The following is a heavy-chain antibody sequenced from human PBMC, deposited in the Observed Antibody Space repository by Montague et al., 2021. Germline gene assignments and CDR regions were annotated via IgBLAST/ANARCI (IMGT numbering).Heavy chain of an antibody. CDR1: GFSISTSRVG. CDR2: IYWDDEK. Sequence: PALVKPTQTLTLTCTFSGFSISTSRVGVGWIRQPPGKALEWLALIYWDDEKRYSPSLKRRLTITKDTSKNQVVLTMTNIDPVDTGTYYCAHRFVWAAGQNWFDAWGQGTLVTVSS. D-gene: IGHD6-13*01. CDR3: AHRFVWAAGQNWFDA. J-gene: IGHJ5*02. V-gene: IGHV2-5*02.